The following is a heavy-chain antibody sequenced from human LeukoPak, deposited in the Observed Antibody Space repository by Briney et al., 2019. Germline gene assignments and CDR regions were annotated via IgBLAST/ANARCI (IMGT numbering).Heavy chain of an antibody. D-gene: IGHD6-6*01. J-gene: IGHJ4*02. CDR3: ARGGRSSSPPSIDY. CDR1: GGTFSIYA. V-gene: IGHV1-69*06. CDR2: IIPIFGTA. Sequence: SVTVSFKASGGTFSIYAISWVRQAPGQGLEWMGGIIPIFGTANYAQKFQGRVTITSDKSTSTAYMELSSLRSEDTAVYYCARGGRSSSPPSIDYWGQGTLVTVSS.